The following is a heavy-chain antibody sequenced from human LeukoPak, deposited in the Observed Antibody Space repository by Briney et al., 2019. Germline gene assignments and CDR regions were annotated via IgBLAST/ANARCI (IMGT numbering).Heavy chain of an antibody. D-gene: IGHD4-17*01. CDR3: ARDLGDYIPAGAFDI. J-gene: IGHJ3*02. V-gene: IGHV3-21*01. CDR2: ISSSSSYI. CDR1: GFTFSSYS. Sequence: NPGGSLRLSCAASGFTFSSYSMNWVRQAPGKGLEWVSSISSSSSYIYYADSVKGRFTISRDNAKNSLYLQMNSLRAEDTAVYYCARDLGDYIPAGAFDIWGQGTMVTVSS.